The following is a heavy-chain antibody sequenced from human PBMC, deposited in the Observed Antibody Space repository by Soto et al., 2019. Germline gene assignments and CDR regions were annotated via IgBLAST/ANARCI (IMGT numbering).Heavy chain of an antibody. Sequence: QVQLVQSGTEVVKPGASVRVSCKASGYIFTGWGISWVRQVPGQGLEWVGWVSAYDGATRYSEKLQGRISVTRTTSTSTVYMDLTNLRIDDASVYYCARARAGLYEFWGQGTLVTVS. J-gene: IGHJ4*02. D-gene: IGHD3-22*01. CDR3: ARARAGLYEF. V-gene: IGHV1-18*01. CDR1: GYIFTGWG. CDR2: VSAYDGAT.